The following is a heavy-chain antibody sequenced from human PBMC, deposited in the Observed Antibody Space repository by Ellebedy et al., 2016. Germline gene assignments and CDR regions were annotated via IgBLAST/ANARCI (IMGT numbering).Heavy chain of an antibody. CDR1: GYTLTDLS. Sequence: ASVKVSCXVSGYTLTDLSMHWVRQAPGKGLEWMGGFDPEDGETIYAQKFQGRVTMTEDTSTDTAYMELSSLRSEDTAVYYCATAWAQAGGFDYWGQGTLVTVSS. CDR2: FDPEDGET. J-gene: IGHJ4*02. CDR3: ATAWAQAGGFDY. V-gene: IGHV1-24*01. D-gene: IGHD3-10*01.